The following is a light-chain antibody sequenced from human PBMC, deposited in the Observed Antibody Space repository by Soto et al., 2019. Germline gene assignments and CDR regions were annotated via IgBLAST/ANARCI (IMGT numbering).Light chain of an antibody. V-gene: IGLV2-14*01. CDR1: SGDVAGYNY. CDR3: SSHSSSRILHV. J-gene: IGLJ1*01. CDR2: DVS. Sequence: QSALTQPASVSGSPGQSITISCTGTSGDVAGYNYVSWFQQHPGKAPKLMIFDVSNRPSGVSNRFSGYKSGNTASLTISGLQAEDEADYYCSSHSSSRILHVFVTGTKVTVL.